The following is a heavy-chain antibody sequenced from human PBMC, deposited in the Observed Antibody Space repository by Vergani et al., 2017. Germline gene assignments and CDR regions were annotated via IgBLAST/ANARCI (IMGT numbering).Heavy chain of an antibody. D-gene: IGHD4-23*01. CDR1: GFSFSTYS. CDR3: AVEIYDYGGSRDFDY. CDR2: IRSKTYGATT. V-gene: IGHV3-49*04. J-gene: IGHJ4*02. Sequence: EVQLQESGGGLVKPGGSLRVSCAASGFSFSTYSINWVRQAPGKGLEWIGFIRSKTYGATTEYAASVRGRFTISRDDSKGIAYLQMSSLKKEDTAVYRCAVEIYDYGGSRDFDYWGQGTLVVVSS.